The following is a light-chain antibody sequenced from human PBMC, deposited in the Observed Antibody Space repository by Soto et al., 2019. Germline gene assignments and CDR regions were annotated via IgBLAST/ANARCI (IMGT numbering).Light chain of an antibody. J-gene: IGKJ4*01. V-gene: IGKV1-5*03. CDR3: QQYNSISLLT. Sequence: DIQMTQSPSTLSASVGDRVTITCRASQSINNWLAWYQQKPGKAPKLLIYKASTLESGVPSRFSGSGSGTELTLTISSLQPDDFATYYCQQYNSISLLTFGGGTKVDIK. CDR1: QSINNW. CDR2: KAS.